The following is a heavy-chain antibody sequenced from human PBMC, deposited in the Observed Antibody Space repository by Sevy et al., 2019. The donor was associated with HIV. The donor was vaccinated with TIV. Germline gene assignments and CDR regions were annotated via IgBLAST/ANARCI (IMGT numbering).Heavy chain of an antibody. V-gene: IGHV1-18*01. Sequence: KVSCKASGYTFTSYGISWVRQAPGQGLEWMGWISAYNGDTNYAQKLQGRVTMTTDTSTSTAYMELTSLRSDDTAVYFCARGYYDFWSGYYRRDAFDSWGQGTRVTVSS. CDR3: ARGYYDFWSGYYRRDAFDS. CDR2: ISAYNGDT. CDR1: GYTFTSYG. D-gene: IGHD3-3*01. J-gene: IGHJ3*02.